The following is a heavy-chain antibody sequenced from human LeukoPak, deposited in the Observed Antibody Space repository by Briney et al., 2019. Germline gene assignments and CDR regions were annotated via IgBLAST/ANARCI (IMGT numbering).Heavy chain of an antibody. CDR1: GGSISSYY. CDR3: ARDGIGDYDLYHYYYMDV. J-gene: IGHJ6*03. Sequence: SETLSLTCTVSGGSISSYYWSWIRQPAGKGLDWIGRIYTSGSTNYNPSLKSRVTISVDKSKNQFSLKLSSVTAADTAVYYCARDGIGDYDLYHYYYMDVWGKGTTVTVSS. V-gene: IGHV4-4*07. CDR2: IYTSGST. D-gene: IGHD4-17*01.